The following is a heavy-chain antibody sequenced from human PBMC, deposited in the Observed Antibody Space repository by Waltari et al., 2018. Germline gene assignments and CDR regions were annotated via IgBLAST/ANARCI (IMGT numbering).Heavy chain of an antibody. CDR3: ARGRRWFGESSNDY. V-gene: IGHV4-34*01. J-gene: IGHJ4*02. Sequence: QVQLQQWGAGLLKPSETLSLTCAVYGGSFSGYYWSWIRQPPGKGLGWIGEINHSGRTIYNPSLKSRVTISVDTSKNQFSLKLSSVTAADTAVYYCARGRRWFGESSNDYWGQGTLVTVSS. CDR2: INHSGRT. CDR1: GGSFSGYY. D-gene: IGHD3-10*01.